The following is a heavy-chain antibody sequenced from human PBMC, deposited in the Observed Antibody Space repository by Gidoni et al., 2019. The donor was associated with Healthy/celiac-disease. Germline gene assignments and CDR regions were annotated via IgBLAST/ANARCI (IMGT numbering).Heavy chain of an antibody. Sequence: EVQLLESGGGVVQTGGSLRLSCAASGFPCSSYAMIWVRKSPGKGLEGVSAISGSGGSTYYADSVKSQFTITRDNSKNTLYLQMNSLRAEDTAVYYCAKDQSFLPEGWFDPWGQGTLVTVSS. CDR3: AKDQSFLPEGWFDP. CDR1: GFPCSSYA. CDR2: ISGSGGST. J-gene: IGHJ5*02. V-gene: IGHV3-23*01.